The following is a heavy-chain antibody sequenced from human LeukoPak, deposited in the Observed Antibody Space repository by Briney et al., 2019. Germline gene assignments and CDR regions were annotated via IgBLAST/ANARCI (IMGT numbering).Heavy chain of an antibody. Sequence: PGESLKISCKGSGFSFTTYWIGWVRQMPGEGLEWMVIFYPDDSDTRYSPSFQGQVTISADKSISTAYLQWSGLRASDTAMYYCATHSSGYYLDAFDIWGQGTMVTVSS. V-gene: IGHV5-51*01. CDR2: FYPDDSDT. J-gene: IGHJ3*02. CDR1: GFSFTTYW. D-gene: IGHD3-22*01. CDR3: ATHSSGYYLDAFDI.